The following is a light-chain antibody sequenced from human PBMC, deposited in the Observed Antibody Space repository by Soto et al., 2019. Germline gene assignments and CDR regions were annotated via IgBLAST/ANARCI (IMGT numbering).Light chain of an antibody. V-gene: IGKV1-5*03. Sequence: DIQMTQSPSTLSGSVGDKVTITCRASQTISSWLAWYQQKPGKAPKLLIYKASTLKSGVPSRFSGSGSGTEFTLTISSLQPDDFATYYCHQYDSLPPTFGQGTRLEIK. CDR2: KAS. J-gene: IGKJ5*01. CDR1: QTISSW. CDR3: HQYDSLPPT.